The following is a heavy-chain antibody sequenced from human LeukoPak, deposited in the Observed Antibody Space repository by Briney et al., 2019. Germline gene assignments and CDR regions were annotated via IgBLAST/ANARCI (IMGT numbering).Heavy chain of an antibody. CDR1: GFTFSSFA. D-gene: IGHD5-18*01. CDR2: ISGSGDST. V-gene: IGHV3-23*01. Sequence: GGSLRLSCAASGFTFSSFALSWVRQAPGKGLEWVSSISGSGDSTYYMESVKGRFTISRDSSENTLYLQMNSLRADDTAVYYCAKMRGYSYGPNYYFDYWGQGTLVTVSS. CDR3: AKMRGYSYGPNYYFDY. J-gene: IGHJ4*02.